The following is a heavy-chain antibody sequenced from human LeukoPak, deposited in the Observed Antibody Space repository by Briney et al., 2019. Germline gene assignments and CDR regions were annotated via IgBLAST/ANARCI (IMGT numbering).Heavy chain of an antibody. D-gene: IGHD1/OR15-1a*01. V-gene: IGHV5-51*01. CDR1: GYTSTRYW. CDR3: ARQECSARDWYEQPNWFGH. CDR2: IYPGASDA. Sequence: GESLKISCKGSGYTSTRYWIAWGRQMPGRGLEGRGVIYPGASDARYRPSSQGQVTIAADNSISTTYIQWSSLKASDTDIYYCARQECSARDWYEQPNWFGHGGVGTLVTVSS. J-gene: IGHJ5*02.